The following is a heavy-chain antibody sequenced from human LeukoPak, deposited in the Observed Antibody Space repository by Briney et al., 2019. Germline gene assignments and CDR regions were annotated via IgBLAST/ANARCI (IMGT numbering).Heavy chain of an antibody. D-gene: IGHD5-18*01. CDR2: ISSNGGST. V-gene: IGHV3-64D*09. J-gene: IGHJ4*02. Sequence: QPGGSLRLSCSASGFTFSSYAMHWVRQAPGKGLEYVSAISSNGGSTYYADSVEGRFTISRDNSKNTLYLQMSSLRAEDTAVYYCVKGMDIAMVSAFDYWGQGTLVTVSS. CDR1: GFTFSSYA. CDR3: VKGMDIAMVSAFDY.